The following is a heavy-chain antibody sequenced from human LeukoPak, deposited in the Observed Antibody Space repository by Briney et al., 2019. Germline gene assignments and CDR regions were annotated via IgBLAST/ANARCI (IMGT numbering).Heavy chain of an antibody. V-gene: IGHV1-46*01. Sequence: GASVKVSCKASGYTFTGYYMHWVRQAPGQGLEWMGIINPSGGSTSYAQKFQGRVTMTRDTSTSTVYMELSSLRSEDTAVYYCARDRVALGYYYYGMDVWGQGTTVTVSS. J-gene: IGHJ6*02. CDR2: INPSGGST. D-gene: IGHD2-21*01. CDR1: GYTFTGYY. CDR3: ARDRVALGYYYYGMDV.